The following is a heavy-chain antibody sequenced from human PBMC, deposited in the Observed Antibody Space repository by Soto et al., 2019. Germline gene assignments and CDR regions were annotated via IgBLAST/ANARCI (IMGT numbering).Heavy chain of an antibody. CDR3: ARAYSSGGRPRYCSGGSCYSYYMDV. J-gene: IGHJ6*03. CDR2: ISSSSSYI. V-gene: IGHV3-21*01. CDR1: GFTFSSYS. Sequence: GGSLRLSCAASGFTFSSYSMNWVRQAPGKGLEWVSSISSSSSYIYYADSVKGRFTISRDNAKNSLYLQMNSLRAEDTAVYYCARAYSSGGRPRYCSGGSCYSYYMDVWGKGTTVTVSS. D-gene: IGHD2-15*01.